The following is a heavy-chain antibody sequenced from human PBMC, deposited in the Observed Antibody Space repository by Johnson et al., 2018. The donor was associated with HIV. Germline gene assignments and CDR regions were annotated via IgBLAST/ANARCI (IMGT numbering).Heavy chain of an antibody. J-gene: IGHJ3*02. V-gene: IGHV3-20*04. D-gene: IGHD5-18*01. Sequence: VQLVESGGGVVRPGGSLRLSCAASGFTFDDYGMTWVRQGTGKGLEWVSGINWNGGTTGYADSVKGRLTISRENAKNTLYLQMNSLRAEDKAVYCWTREREGYGFAFDIWVQGTMVTVSS. CDR3: TREREGYGFAFDI. CDR2: INWNGGTT. CDR1: GFTFDDYG.